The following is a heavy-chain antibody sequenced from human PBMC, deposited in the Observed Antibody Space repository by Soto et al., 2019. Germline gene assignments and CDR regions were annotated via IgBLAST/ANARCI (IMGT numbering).Heavy chain of an antibody. J-gene: IGHJ4*02. D-gene: IGHD6-6*01. CDR2: INSDGSST. V-gene: IGHV3-74*01. Sequence: GGSLRLSCAASGFTFSSYWMHWVRQAPGKGLVWVSRINSDGSSTSYADSVKGRFTISRDNAKNTLYLQMNSLRAEDTAVYYCARVHSSSSWIFFGYWGQGTLVTVSS. CDR3: ARVHSSSSWIFFGY. CDR1: GFTFSSYW.